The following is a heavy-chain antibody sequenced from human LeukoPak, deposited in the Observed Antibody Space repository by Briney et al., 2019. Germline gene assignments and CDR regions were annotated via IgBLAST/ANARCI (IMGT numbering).Heavy chain of an antibody. CDR2: INHSGST. J-gene: IGHJ3*02. CDR1: GGSVSGYY. V-gene: IGHV4-34*01. Sequence: PSETLSLTCAVDGGSVSGYYWSWIRQPPGKGLELMGEINHSGSTNYNPSITSRVTISVDTSKNQISLKLRPVTAADTAVYYCARAVMATIFPDAFDICGQGTMATVSS. D-gene: IGHD5-24*01. CDR3: ARAVMATIFPDAFDI.